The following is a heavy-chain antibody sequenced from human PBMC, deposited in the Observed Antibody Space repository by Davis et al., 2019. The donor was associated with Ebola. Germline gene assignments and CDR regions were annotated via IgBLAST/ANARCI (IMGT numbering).Heavy chain of an antibody. D-gene: IGHD5-24*01. CDR3: ARDRRDGYNPCDY. CDR1: GFIVSDKY. V-gene: IGHV3-53*01. J-gene: IGHJ4*02. CDR2: IYRDGRT. Sequence: GESLKISCAASGFIVSDKYMSWVRQAPGKGLEWVSVIYRDGRTYYADSVKGRFTISRDNAKNSLYLQMNSLRDEDTAVYYCARDRRDGYNPCDYWGQGTLVTVSS.